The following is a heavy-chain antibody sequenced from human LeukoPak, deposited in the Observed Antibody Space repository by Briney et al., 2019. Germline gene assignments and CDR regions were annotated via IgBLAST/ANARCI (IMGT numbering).Heavy chain of an antibody. CDR1: GFTFSSYE. CDR2: ISSSGSTI. J-gene: IGHJ4*02. Sequence: GGSLRLSCAASGFTFSSYEMSWVRQAPGKGLEWVSYISSSGSTIYYADSVKGRFTISRDNAKNSLYLQMNSLRAEDTAVYYCARDRYYYDSSGYYDYWGQGTLVTVSS. CDR3: ARDRYYYDSSGYYDY. V-gene: IGHV3-48*03. D-gene: IGHD3-22*01.